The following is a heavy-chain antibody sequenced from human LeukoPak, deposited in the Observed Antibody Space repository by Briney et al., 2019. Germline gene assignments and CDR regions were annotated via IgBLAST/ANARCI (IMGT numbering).Heavy chain of an antibody. CDR2: INPNSGGT. CDR3: ARFTMTRGWFDP. CDR1: GYTFTGYY. D-gene: IGHD3-22*01. V-gene: IGHV1-2*06. J-gene: IGHJ5*02. Sequence: ASVKVSCKASGYTFTGYYMHWVRQAPGQGLEWMGRINPNSGGTNYAQKFQGRVTMTRDTSISTAYMELSSLRSEDTAIYYCARFTMTRGWFDPWGQGTLVTVSS.